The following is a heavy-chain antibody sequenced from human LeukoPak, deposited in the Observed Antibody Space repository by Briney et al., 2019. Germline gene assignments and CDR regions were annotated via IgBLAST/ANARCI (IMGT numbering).Heavy chain of an antibody. V-gene: IGHV4-59*08. CDR2: IYYSGST. D-gene: IGHD3-16*01. CDR3: ARLRAGHVWGSSWFDP. CDR1: GGSLSSYY. J-gene: IGHJ5*02. Sequence: PSETLSLTCTVSGGSLSSYYWSWIRQPPGKGLEWIGYIYYSGSTNYNPSLKSRVTISVDTSKNQFSLKLSSVTAADTAVYYCARLRAGHVWGSSWFDPWGQGTLVTVSS.